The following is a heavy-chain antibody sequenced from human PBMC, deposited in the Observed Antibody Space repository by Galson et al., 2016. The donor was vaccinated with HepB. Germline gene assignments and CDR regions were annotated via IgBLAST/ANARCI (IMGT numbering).Heavy chain of an antibody. CDR1: GFTFSSYA. Sequence: SLRLSCAASGFTFSSYAMTWVRQAPGKGLEWVSVISGSGISTYYADSVKGRFTISRDNSKNTLYLQMNSLRAGDTAVYYCAKDLAGYSFGWGWFDPWGQGTLVTASS. CDR2: ISGSGIST. J-gene: IGHJ5*02. CDR3: AKDLAGYSFGWGWFDP. V-gene: IGHV3-23*01. D-gene: IGHD5-18*01.